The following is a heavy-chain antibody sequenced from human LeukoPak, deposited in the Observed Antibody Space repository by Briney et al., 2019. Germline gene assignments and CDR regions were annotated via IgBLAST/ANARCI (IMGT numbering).Heavy chain of an antibody. J-gene: IGHJ3*02. CDR3: ARESLATTGSSDMKNAFDI. CDR2: IFFSGST. CDR1: GGSISSGGYN. Sequence: SQTLSLTCSVSGGSISSGGYNWSWIRQLQGKGLEWIGYIFFSGSTNYNPSLKSRVTISLDASKTQFSLSLSSVTDADTAMYFCARESLATTGSSDMKNAFDIWGHGTMVTVSS. V-gene: IGHV4-31*03. D-gene: IGHD6-13*01.